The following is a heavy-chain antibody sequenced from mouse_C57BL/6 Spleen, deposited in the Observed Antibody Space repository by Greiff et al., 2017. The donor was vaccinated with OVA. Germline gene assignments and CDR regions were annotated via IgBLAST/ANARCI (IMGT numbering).Heavy chain of an antibody. J-gene: IGHJ4*01. V-gene: IGHV3-1*01. Sequence: EVQLQESGPGMVKPSQSLSLTCTVTGYSITSGYDWHWIRHFPGNKLEWMGYISYSGSTNYNPSLKSRISITHDTSKNHFFLKLNSVTTEDTATYYCARDGSGYYAMDYWGQGTSVTVSS. CDR1: GYSITSGYD. D-gene: IGHD3-2*02. CDR2: ISYSGST. CDR3: ARDGSGYYAMDY.